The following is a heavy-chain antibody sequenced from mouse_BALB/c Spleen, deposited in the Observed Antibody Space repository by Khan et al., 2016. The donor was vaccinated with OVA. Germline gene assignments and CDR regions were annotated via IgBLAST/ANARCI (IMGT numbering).Heavy chain of an antibody. J-gene: IGHJ3*01. CDR1: GYSFTSYL. V-gene: IGHV1-5*01. CDR2: IFPGHSDT. Sequence: VQLQQSGTVLARPGASVKMSCKATGYSFTSYLIHWVKQRPGQGLEWIGDIFPGHSDTTYNQKFKDKAKLTAGTSANTAYMELSSLTNEDSAVYFCTRGGYSSFAYWCQGTLVTVSA. D-gene: IGHD1-3*01. CDR3: TRGGYSSFAY.